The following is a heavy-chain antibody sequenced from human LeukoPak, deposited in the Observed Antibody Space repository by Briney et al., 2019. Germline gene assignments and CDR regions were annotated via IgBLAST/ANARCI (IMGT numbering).Heavy chain of an antibody. Sequence: GGSLRLSCAASGFTFSSYAMSWVRQAPGKGLEWVSAINGSGNSTYYADSVQGRFTISRDNSKNTLYLQMNSLRAEDTVVYYCCDGMDVWGQGTTVAVSS. CDR1: GFTFSSYA. CDR2: INGSGNST. V-gene: IGHV3-23*01. CDR3: CDGMDV. J-gene: IGHJ6*02.